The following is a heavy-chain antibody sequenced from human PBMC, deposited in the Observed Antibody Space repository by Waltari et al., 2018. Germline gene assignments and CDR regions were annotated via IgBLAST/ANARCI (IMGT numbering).Heavy chain of an antibody. CDR2: INPNSGVT. CDR1: GYRFQGNF. CDR3: ARDRSIAARSTSGFYYFHMDV. V-gene: IGHV1-2*02. D-gene: IGHD6-6*01. Sequence: QVQLVQSGAEVREPGDSLKVSCKASGYRFQGNFIPWVRQAPGQGPEWRGWINPNSGVTKYGKKFQGRVTVTRDTSMNTVYMELSRLTSDDTAVYYCARDRSIAARSTSGFYYFHMDVWGEGTAVTVSS. J-gene: IGHJ6*03.